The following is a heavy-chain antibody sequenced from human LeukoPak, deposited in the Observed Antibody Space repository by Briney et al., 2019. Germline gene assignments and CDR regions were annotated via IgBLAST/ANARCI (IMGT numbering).Heavy chain of an antibody. CDR1: GAFIDTTSYY. CDR2: IYYSGDT. V-gene: IGHV4-39*01. Sequence: SETLSLTCAVSGAFIDTTSYYCGWIRQPPGKGLEWIGSIYYSGDTHYNPSLKSRVTISAGTSNNQFSLKLSSGTAADTAVYYCAIDYGDYPDYWGQGTLVSVSS. CDR3: AIDYGDYPDY. J-gene: IGHJ4*02. D-gene: IGHD4-17*01.